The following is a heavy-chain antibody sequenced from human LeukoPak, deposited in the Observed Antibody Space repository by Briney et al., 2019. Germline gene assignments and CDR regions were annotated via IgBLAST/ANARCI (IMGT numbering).Heavy chain of an antibody. Sequence: PGGSLRLSCAASGFTFSNYEMNWVRQAPGKGLEWVSYISSSGSTIYYADSVKGRFTISRDNAKNSLYLQMNSLRAEDTAVYYCARDLSGVVVNWVGFDYWGQGTLVTVSS. D-gene: IGHD3-22*01. CDR3: ARDLSGVVVNWVGFDY. V-gene: IGHV3-48*03. J-gene: IGHJ4*02. CDR1: GFTFSNYE. CDR2: ISSSGSTI.